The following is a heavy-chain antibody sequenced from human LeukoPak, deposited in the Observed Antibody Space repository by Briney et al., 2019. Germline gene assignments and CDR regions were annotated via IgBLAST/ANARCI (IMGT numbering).Heavy chain of an antibody. Sequence: GGSLRLSCAASGFTFSSYAMSWVRQAPGKGLEWVSAISGSGGSTYYADSVKGRFTISRDNSKNTLYLQMNSLRAEDTAVYYCAPRPRSSSSWYPQDGSGSVGDWGQGTLVTVSS. V-gene: IGHV3-23*01. D-gene: IGHD6-13*01. CDR1: GFTFSSYA. CDR2: ISGSGGST. J-gene: IGHJ4*02. CDR3: APRPRSSSSWYPQDGSGSVGD.